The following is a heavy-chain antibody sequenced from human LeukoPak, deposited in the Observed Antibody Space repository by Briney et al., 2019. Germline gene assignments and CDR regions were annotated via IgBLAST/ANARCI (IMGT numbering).Heavy chain of an antibody. D-gene: IGHD5-24*01. V-gene: IGHV3-23*01. Sequence: PGGSLRLSCAASGFTFSNYAMTWVRQAPGKGLEWVSSISETGGTRRYADSVQGRFTISRDNSNNALFLYMNSLTVEDTATYYCAKRDTSLWGQGTTVTVSS. CDR3: AKRDTSL. CDR1: GFTFSNYA. CDR2: ISETGGTR. J-gene: IGHJ3*01.